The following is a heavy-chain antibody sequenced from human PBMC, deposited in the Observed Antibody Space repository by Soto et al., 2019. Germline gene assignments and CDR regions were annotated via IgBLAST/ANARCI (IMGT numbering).Heavy chain of an antibody. Sequence: GASVKVSCKVSGYTLTELSMHWVRQAPGKGLEWMGGFDPEDGETIYAQKFQGRVTMTEDTSTDTAYMELSSLRSEDTAVYYCATGGVWFGEQGPDAFDIWGQGTMVTVSS. J-gene: IGHJ3*02. D-gene: IGHD3-10*01. CDR3: ATGGVWFGEQGPDAFDI. CDR2: FDPEDGET. CDR1: GYTLTELS. V-gene: IGHV1-24*01.